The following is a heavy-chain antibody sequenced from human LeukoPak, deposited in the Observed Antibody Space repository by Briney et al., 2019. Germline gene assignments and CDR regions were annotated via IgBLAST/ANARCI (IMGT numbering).Heavy chain of an antibody. V-gene: IGHV3-23*01. D-gene: IGHD2-15*01. J-gene: IGHJ3*02. CDR1: GFTFSSYA. Sequence: GGSLRLSCAASGFTFSSYAMSWVRQAPGKGREGVSAISGSGGSTYYADSVKGRFTISRDNSKNTLYLQMNSLRAEDTAVYYCARTSTYCSGSSCSDAFDIWGQGTMVTVSS. CDR2: ISGSGGST. CDR3: ARTSTYCSGSSCSDAFDI.